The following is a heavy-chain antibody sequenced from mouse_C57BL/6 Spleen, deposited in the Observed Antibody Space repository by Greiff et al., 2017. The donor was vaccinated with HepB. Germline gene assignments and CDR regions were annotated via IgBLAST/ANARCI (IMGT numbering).Heavy chain of an antibody. V-gene: IGHV5-9*01. Sequence: EVKVVDSGGGLVKPGGSLKLSCAASGFTFSSYTMSWVRQTPEKRLEWVATISGGGGNTYYPDSVKGRFPISRDNAKNTLYLQMSSLRSEDTALYYCARHPFYDYDFDYWGQGTTLTVSS. CDR1: GFTFSSYT. CDR2: ISGGGGNT. J-gene: IGHJ2*01. D-gene: IGHD2-4*01. CDR3: ARHPFYDYDFDY.